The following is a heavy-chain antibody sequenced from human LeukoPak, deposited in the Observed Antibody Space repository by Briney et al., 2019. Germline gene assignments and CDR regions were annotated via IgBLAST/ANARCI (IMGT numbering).Heavy chain of an antibody. D-gene: IGHD1-26*01. CDR2: IYSSGST. V-gene: IGHV4-61*02. CDR3: ARDYRGSYLGYYYYYMDV. J-gene: IGHJ6*03. CDR1: GGSLSSGSYY. Sequence: SQTLSLTCAVSGGSLSSGSYYWNWVRQPAGKGLEWIGRIYSSGSTNYHPSLTSRVTMSVDTSRNQFSLKLSSVTAADTAMYYCARDYRGSYLGYYYYYMDVWGKGSTVTVSS.